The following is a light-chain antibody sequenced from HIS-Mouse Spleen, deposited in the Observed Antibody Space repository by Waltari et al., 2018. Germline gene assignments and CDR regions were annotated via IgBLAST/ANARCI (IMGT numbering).Light chain of an antibody. Sequence: SYELTQPPSVSVSPGQTARITCSGDALPKQYAYGYQQKPGQAPVLVIYKDSERPSGIPERFSGSSSGTTVTLTISGVQAEDEADYYCQVWDSSSDHYVFGTGTKVTVL. CDR3: QVWDSSSDHYV. V-gene: IGLV3-25*03. CDR1: ALPKQY. J-gene: IGLJ1*01. CDR2: KDS.